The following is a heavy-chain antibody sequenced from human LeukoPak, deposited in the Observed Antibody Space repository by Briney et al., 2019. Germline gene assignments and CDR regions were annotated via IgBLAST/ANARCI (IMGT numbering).Heavy chain of an antibody. CDR2: ISAYNGNT. J-gene: IGHJ4*02. CDR3: ARDGVLWYYYDSSGYCTKYYFDY. V-gene: IGHV1-18*01. D-gene: IGHD3-22*01. Sequence: GASVKVSCKASGYTFTSYGISWVRQAPGQGLEWMGWISAYNGNTNYAQKLQGRVTMTTDTSTSTAYMELRSLRSDDTAVYYCARDGVLWYYYDSSGYCTKYYFDYWGQGTLVTVSS. CDR1: GYTFTSYG.